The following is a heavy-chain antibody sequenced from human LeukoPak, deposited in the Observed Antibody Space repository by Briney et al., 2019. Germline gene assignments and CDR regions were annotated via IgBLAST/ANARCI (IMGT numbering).Heavy chain of an antibody. D-gene: IGHD1-14*01. J-gene: IGHJ4*02. V-gene: IGHV3-23*01. Sequence: WGSLRLSCAASGFTFSNYAMNWVRQAPGKGLEWVSAISGSGGNTYYTDSVKGRFTISRDNSKNTLYLQMNSLRAEDTAVYYCAKPAKTDYADYWGQGTLVTVSS. CDR3: AKPAKTDYADY. CDR1: GFTFSNYA. CDR2: ISGSGGNT.